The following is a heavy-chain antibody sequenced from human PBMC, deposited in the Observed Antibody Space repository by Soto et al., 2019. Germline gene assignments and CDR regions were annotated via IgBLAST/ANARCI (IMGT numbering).Heavy chain of an antibody. V-gene: IGHV1-69*01. CDR2: IIPIFGTA. D-gene: IGHD5-18*01. CDR1: GVTFSSYA. CDR3: ERDPLNDLDPAMALGY. J-gene: IGHJ4*02. Sequence: QVQLVQSGSEVKKPGSSVKVSCKASGVTFSSYAISWVRQAPGHGLEWMGGIIPIFGTANYAQKFQGRVTITADESTRTAYLELSILRSEDTAVYYCERDPLNDLDPAMALGYWGQRTLVTVSS.